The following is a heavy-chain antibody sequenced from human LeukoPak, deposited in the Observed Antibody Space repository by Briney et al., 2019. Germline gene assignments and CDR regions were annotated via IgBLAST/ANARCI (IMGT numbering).Heavy chain of an antibody. CDR3: TRDYGRFTDFDY. CDR1: VSTFNNYA. CDR2: ISSDEASG. J-gene: IGHJ4*02. Sequence: GGSLRLSCAVSVSTFNNYAMHWVRQAPGKGLEGVAVISSDEASGFYADSVKGRFTISRDNSQNTMYLQMNSLTVEDTAMYYCTRDYGRFTDFDYWGQGTLVTVSS. V-gene: IGHV3-30-3*01. D-gene: IGHD1-26*01.